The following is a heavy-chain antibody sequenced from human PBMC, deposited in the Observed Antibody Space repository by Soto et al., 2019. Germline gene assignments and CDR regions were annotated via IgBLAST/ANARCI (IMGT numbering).Heavy chain of an antibody. D-gene: IGHD1-7*01. J-gene: IGHJ5*02. CDR3: ARGDNWNYNWFDP. CDR2: IIPIFGST. CDR1: GGTFSRYA. Sequence: GASVKVSCKASGGTFSRYAISWVRQAPGQGLEWMGGIIPIFGSTNYAQKFQGRVTITAEKSMSTAYMELSSLRSEDTAVYYCARGDNWNYNWFDPWGQGTLVTVSS. V-gene: IGHV1-69*06.